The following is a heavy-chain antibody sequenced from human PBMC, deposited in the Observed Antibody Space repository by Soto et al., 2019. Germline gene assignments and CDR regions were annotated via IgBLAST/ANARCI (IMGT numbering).Heavy chain of an antibody. CDR3: ARLGRELLRGDY. CDR2: IIPILGIA. D-gene: IGHD1-26*01. Sequence: QVQLVQSGAEVKKPGSSVKVSCKASGGTFSSYTISWVRQAPGQGLEWMGRIIPILGIANYAQKFQGRVTITADKSTSTAYMELSSLRSEDTAVYYCARLGRELLRGDYWGQGTLVTVSS. V-gene: IGHV1-69*02. CDR1: GGTFSSYT. J-gene: IGHJ4*02.